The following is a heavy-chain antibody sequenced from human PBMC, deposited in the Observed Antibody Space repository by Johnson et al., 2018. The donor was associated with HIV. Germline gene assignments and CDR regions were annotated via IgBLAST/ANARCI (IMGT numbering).Heavy chain of an antibody. Sequence: QVQLVESGGGVVQPGRSLRLSCAASGFTFSSYGMHWVRQAPGKGLDWVAFISYDGSNKYYADSVKGRFTISRDNANNSLSLQMSGLRADDTAVYYCVRETRDDAFDIWGQGTMVTVSS. V-gene: IGHV3-30*03. J-gene: IGHJ3*02. CDR3: VRETRDDAFDI. D-gene: IGHD4-11*01. CDR1: GFTFSSYG. CDR2: ISYDGSNK.